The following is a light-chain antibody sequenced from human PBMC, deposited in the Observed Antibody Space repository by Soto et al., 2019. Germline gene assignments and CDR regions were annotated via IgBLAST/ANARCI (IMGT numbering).Light chain of an antibody. CDR3: LSFDSSLSVV. J-gene: IGLJ2*01. Sequence: QSVLTQPPSVSGAPGQRVTISCTGSSSNIGAGYDVHWYQQLPGRAPNLLISGNTNRPSGVPDRFSGSKSGTSASLAITGLQAEDAADYYCLSFDSSLSVVFGGGTTLTVL. V-gene: IGLV1-40*01. CDR1: SSNIGAGYD. CDR2: GNT.